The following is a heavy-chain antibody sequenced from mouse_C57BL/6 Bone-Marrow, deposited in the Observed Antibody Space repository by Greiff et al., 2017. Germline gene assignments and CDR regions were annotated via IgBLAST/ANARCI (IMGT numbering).Heavy chain of an antibody. CDR1: GYTFTSYW. CDR2: IDPSDSNT. J-gene: IGHJ3*01. D-gene: IGHD3-2*02. Sequence: QVQLQQPGAELVKPGASVKLSCKASGYTFTSYWMQWVKQRPGQGLEWIGEIDPSDSNTNYNQKFKGKATLTVDTSSSTAYMQLSSLTSEDSAVYYCARDNLPRLRGGWFAYWGQGTLVTVSA. V-gene: IGHV1-50*01. CDR3: ARDNLPRLRGGWFAY.